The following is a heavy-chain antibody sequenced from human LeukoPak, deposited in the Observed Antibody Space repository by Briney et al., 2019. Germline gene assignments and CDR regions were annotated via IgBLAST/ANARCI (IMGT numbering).Heavy chain of an antibody. Sequence: PGGSLRLSCAASGFTFSTYAMSWVRQAPGKGLEWVSVISGSGSSTYYADSVKGRFTISRDNSKNTLYLQMNSLRAEDTAVYYCAKEMEGDGSFDYWGQGTLVTVSS. CDR2: ISGSGSST. J-gene: IGHJ4*02. V-gene: IGHV3-23*01. CDR3: AKEMEGDGSFDY. D-gene: IGHD3-10*01. CDR1: GFTFSTYA.